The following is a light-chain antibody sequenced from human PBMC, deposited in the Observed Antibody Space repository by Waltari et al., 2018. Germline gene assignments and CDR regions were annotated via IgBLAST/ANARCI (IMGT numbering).Light chain of an antibody. Sequence: QTVVTQEPSLSVSPGGTVTLTCALSSGSLSTTSYATWYQQTPGQAPRPLVYKATARSSGVPDRFSCSILGNTAALTITWSQADDESDYYCALYMGSCIWVCGGGTMLTVL. CDR1: SGSLSTTSY. CDR3: ALYMGSCIWV. V-gene: IGLV8-61*01. J-gene: IGLJ3*02. CDR2: KAT.